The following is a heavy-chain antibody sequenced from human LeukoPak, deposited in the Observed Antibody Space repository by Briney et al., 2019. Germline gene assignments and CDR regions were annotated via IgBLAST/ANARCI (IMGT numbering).Heavy chain of an antibody. Sequence: PSETLSLTCTVSGGSISAYHWSWIRQPPGKGLEWIGYIYYSGGTNYNPSLKSRVTVSVDTSKIQFSLKLRSVTAADTAVYYCARTRYCVSTSCYFDYWGQGTLVTVSS. D-gene: IGHD2-2*01. CDR1: GGSISAYH. CDR3: ARTRYCVSTSCYFDY. J-gene: IGHJ4*02. CDR2: IYYSGGT. V-gene: IGHV4-59*01.